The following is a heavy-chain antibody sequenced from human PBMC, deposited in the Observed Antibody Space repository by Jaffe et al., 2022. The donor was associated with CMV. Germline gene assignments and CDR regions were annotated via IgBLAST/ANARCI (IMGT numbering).Heavy chain of an antibody. J-gene: IGHJ6*02. CDR2: IYYSGST. CDR1: GGSISSSSYY. CDR3: ARPLRHYYYGMDV. Sequence: QLQLQESGPGLVKPSETLSLTCTVSGGSISSSSYYWGWIRQPPGKGLEWIGSIYYSGSTYYNPSLKSRVTISVDTSKNQFSLKLSSVTAADTAVYYCARPLRHYYYGMDVWGQGTTVTVSS. V-gene: IGHV4-39*01.